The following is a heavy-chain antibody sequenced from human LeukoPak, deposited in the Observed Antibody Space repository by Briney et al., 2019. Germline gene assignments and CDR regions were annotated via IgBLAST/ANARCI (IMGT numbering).Heavy chain of an antibody. D-gene: IGHD5-18*01. CDR2: ISSSSSYI. Sequence: KPGGSLRLSCAASGFTFSSYSMNWVRQAPGKGLEWVSSISSSSSYIYYADSVKGRFTISRDNAKNSLYLQMNSLRAEDTAVYYCARQGYSYGYSLGYFDYWGQGTLVTVSS. CDR1: GFTFSSYS. V-gene: IGHV3-21*04. CDR3: ARQGYSYGYSLGYFDY. J-gene: IGHJ4*02.